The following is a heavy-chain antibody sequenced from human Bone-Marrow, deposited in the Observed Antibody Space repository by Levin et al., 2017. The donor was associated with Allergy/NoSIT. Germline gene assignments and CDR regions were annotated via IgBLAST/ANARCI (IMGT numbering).Heavy chain of an antibody. Sequence: ETLSLTCAASGFTFSTYWMHWVRQAPGKGLVWVSRIQSNGKTNYADSVKGRFTISRDNAKNPLYLQMNSLTVEDTAVYYCARDRFYSDSGSNFSWFDPWGQGTLVTVSS. V-gene: IGHV3-74*01. D-gene: IGHD3-10*01. CDR3: ARDRFYSDSGSNFSWFDP. CDR1: GFTFSTYW. CDR2: IQSNGKT. J-gene: IGHJ5*02.